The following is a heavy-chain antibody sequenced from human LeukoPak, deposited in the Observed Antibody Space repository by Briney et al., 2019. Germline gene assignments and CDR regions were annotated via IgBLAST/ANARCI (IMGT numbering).Heavy chain of an antibody. CDR3: ARGLTENWGSSKGSAFDI. Sequence: PSETLSLTCTVSGGSISSSNYYWGWIRQPPGKGLEWIGSIYYSGSTYYNSSLKSRVTISVDTSKNQFSLKLSSVTAADTAVYYCARGLTENWGSSKGSAFDIWGQGTMVTVSS. V-gene: IGHV4-39*01. J-gene: IGHJ3*02. D-gene: IGHD7-27*01. CDR2: IYYSGST. CDR1: GGSISSSNYY.